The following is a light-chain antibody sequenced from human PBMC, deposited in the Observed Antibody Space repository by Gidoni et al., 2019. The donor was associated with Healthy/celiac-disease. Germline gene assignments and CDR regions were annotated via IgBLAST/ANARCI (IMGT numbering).Light chain of an antibody. J-gene: IGKJ5*01. Sequence: DIQMTQSPSSLSASVGDRVTITCRASQSISSYLNWYQQKPGKAPKLLIYESPSLQSGVPSRFSGSGSGTDFTLTISSLQPEDFATYYCQQSYSTPPVTFGQGTRLEIK. V-gene: IGKV1-39*01. CDR1: QSISSY. CDR3: QQSYSTPPVT. CDR2: ESP.